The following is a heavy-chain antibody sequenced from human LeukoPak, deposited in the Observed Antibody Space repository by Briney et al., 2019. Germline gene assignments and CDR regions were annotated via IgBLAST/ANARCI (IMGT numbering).Heavy chain of an antibody. Sequence: GGSLRLSCAASGFTFSSYAMTWVRQAPGKGLEWVSVIGGRGGTTYYADSVKGRFTISRDNSKNTLFLQMNSLRADDTAVYYCARSGSSLTHYFDYWGQGTLVTVSS. CDR1: GFTFSSYA. J-gene: IGHJ4*02. V-gene: IGHV3-23*01. D-gene: IGHD1-26*01. CDR2: IGGRGGTT. CDR3: ARSGSSLTHYFDY.